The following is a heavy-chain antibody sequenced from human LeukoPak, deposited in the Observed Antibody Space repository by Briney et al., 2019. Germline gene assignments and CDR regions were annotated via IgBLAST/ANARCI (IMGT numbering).Heavy chain of an antibody. J-gene: IGHJ4*02. CDR3: AKSGCSSTSCYLNY. V-gene: IGHV3-9*03. CDR1: GFTFDDYA. CDR2: ISWNSGSI. Sequence: GRSLRLSCAASGFTFDDYAMHWVRQAPGKGLEWVSGISWNSGSIGYADSVKGRFTISRDNAKSSLYLQMNSLRTEGMALYYCAKSGCSSTSCYLNYWGQGILVTVSS. D-gene: IGHD2-2*01.